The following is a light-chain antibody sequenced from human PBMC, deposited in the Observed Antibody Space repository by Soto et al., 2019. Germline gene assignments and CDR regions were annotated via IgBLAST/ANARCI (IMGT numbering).Light chain of an antibody. CDR3: QQYDSYWT. CDR1: QSISKW. Sequence: DIQMTQSPSTLSASVGDRVTIACRASQSISKWLAWYQQKPGKAPRLLIYDASTLDSGIPSRFSGSGSGTEFTLTISSLQPDDFATYYCQQYDSYWTFGQGTKVEIK. V-gene: IGKV1-5*01. CDR2: DAS. J-gene: IGKJ1*01.